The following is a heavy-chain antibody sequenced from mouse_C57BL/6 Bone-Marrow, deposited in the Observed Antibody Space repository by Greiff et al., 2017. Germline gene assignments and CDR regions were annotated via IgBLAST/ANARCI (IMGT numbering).Heavy chain of an antibody. Sequence: VKLVESGAELVRPGASVTLSCKASGYTFTDYEMHWVKQTPVHGLEWIGAIDPETGGTAYNQKFKGKAILTADKSSSTAYMELRSLTSEDSAVYYGTRENSLWAMDYWGQGTAVTVSS. CDR1: GYTFTDYE. J-gene: IGHJ4*01. V-gene: IGHV1-15*01. CDR3: TRENSLWAMDY. CDR2: IDPETGGT.